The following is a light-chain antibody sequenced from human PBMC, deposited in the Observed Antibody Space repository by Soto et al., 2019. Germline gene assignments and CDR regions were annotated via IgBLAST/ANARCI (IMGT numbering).Light chain of an antibody. V-gene: IGLV2-11*01. CDR1: ISDVAGYNY. J-gene: IGLJ1*01. CDR2: NNN. CDR3: AAWDDSLRGYV. Sequence: QSVLTQPRSVSGSPGQSVTISCTGTISDVAGYNYVSWYQHHPDKAPKLLIYNNNQRPSGVPDRFSGSKSGTSASLAISGLQSDHEADYYCAAWDDSLRGYVFGAGTKVTVL.